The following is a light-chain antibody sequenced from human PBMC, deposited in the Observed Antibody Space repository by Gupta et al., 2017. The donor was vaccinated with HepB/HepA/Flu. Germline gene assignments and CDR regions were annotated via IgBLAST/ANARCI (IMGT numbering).Light chain of an antibody. J-gene: IGLJ1*01. CDR1: ASQIANSNY. CDR3: SAYAGRTYV. CDR2: DVT. Sequence: QSALTQPRSVSGSPGQTVTISCSGTASQIANSNYVSWYQQYPGEAPKLIIFDVTQRPSGVPDRFSGSTSGDTASLTISGLQPEDEARYHCSAYAGRTYVFGVGTLITVL. V-gene: IGLV2-11*01.